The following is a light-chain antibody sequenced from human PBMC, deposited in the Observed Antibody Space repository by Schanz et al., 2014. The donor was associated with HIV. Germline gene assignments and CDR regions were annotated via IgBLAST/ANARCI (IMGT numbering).Light chain of an antibody. J-gene: IGKJ3*01. CDR1: QGIRND. V-gene: IGKV1-6*01. CDR2: TAS. Sequence: AIQMTQSPSSLSASVGDRVTITCRASQGIRNDLGWYQQQPGKPPKLLIYTASSLQSGVPSRFSGSGSGTDFTLTISSLQPEDFGTYYCLQDYNYPFTFGPGTKVQIK. CDR3: LQDYNYPFT.